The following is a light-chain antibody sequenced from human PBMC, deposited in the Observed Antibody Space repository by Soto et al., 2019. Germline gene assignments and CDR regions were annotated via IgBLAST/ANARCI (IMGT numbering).Light chain of an antibody. CDR3: SSHAVSYTRV. J-gene: IGLJ3*02. Sequence: QSVLTQPASVSGSPGQSITISCTGTSSDVGGYNSVSWYQPHPGKAPRLMIYDVTNRPSGVSNRVSGSKSGNTASLTISGLQAEDEADYYGSSHAVSYTRVFGGGTKLTVL. V-gene: IGLV2-14*03. CDR2: DVT. CDR1: SSDVGGYNS.